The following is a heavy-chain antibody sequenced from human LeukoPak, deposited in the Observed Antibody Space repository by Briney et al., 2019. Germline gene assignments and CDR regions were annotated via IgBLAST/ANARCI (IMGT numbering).Heavy chain of an antibody. CDR3: ARLYYYDSSGYYPFDY. V-gene: IGHV5-51*01. CDR1: GYSFATYW. Sequence: GESLKISCKGSGYSFATYWIGWVRQMPGKGLEWMGIIYPGDSDTKYNPSFKGQVTISADKSISTAYLQWSSLKASDTAMYYCARLYYYDSSGYYPFDYWGQGTLVTVSS. J-gene: IGHJ4*02. CDR2: IYPGDSDT. D-gene: IGHD3-22*01.